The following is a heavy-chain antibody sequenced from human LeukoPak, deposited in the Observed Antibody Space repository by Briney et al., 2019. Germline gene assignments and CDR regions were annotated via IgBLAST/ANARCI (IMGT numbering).Heavy chain of an antibody. CDR1: GFTFSSAA. CDR2: IKQDGSEK. Sequence: GGSLRLSCAASGFTFSSAAMTWVRQAPGKGLEWVANIKQDGSEKYYVDSVRGRFTISRHNAKNSLYLQMNSPRAEDTAVYYCARGPYSSSWFWGQGTLVTVSS. J-gene: IGHJ4*02. D-gene: IGHD6-13*01. CDR3: ARGPYSSSWF. V-gene: IGHV3-7*01.